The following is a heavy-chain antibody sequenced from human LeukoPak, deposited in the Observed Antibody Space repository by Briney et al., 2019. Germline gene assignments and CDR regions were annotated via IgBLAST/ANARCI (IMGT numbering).Heavy chain of an antibody. V-gene: IGHV1-24*01. Sequence: ASVKVSCKVSGYTLTELSMHWVRQAPGKGLEWMGGFDPEDGETIYAQKFQGRVTMTEDTSTDTAYMELSSLRSEDTAVYYCATVGVVGAHDAFDIWGQGTMVTVSS. CDR1: GYTLTELS. D-gene: IGHD1-26*01. CDR2: FDPEDGET. CDR3: ATVGVVGAHDAFDI. J-gene: IGHJ3*02.